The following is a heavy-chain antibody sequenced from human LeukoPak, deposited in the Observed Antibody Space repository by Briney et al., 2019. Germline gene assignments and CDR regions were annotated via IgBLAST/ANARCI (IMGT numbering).Heavy chain of an antibody. CDR2: IRSSSSYI. CDR3: ASEQYYYGSGSRFDY. V-gene: IGHV3-21*01. CDR1: GFTFSSYS. J-gene: IGHJ4*02. Sequence: PGGSLRLSCAASGFTFSSYSMNWVRQAPGKGLEWVSSIRSSSSYIYYADSVKGRFTISRDNAKNSLYLQMNRLRAEDTAVYYCASEQYYYGSGSRFDYWGQGILVTVSS. D-gene: IGHD3-10*01.